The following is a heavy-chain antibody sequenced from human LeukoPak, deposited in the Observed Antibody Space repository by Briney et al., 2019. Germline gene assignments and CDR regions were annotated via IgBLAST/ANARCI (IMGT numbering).Heavy chain of an antibody. D-gene: IGHD3-22*01. Sequence: SETLSLTCTVSGGSISSGSYYWSWIRQPAGKGLEWIGRIYTSGSTNYNPSLKSRVTISVDTSKNQFSLKLSSVTAADTAVYYCAREAGDFYDTGGRDCWGQGTLVTVSS. J-gene: IGHJ4*02. CDR1: GGSISSGSYY. CDR2: IYTSGST. V-gene: IGHV4-61*02. CDR3: AREAGDFYDTGGRDC.